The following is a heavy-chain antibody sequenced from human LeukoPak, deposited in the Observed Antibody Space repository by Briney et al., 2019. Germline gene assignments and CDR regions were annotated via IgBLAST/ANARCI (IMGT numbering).Heavy chain of an antibody. CDR2: ISYDGSNK. CDR1: GFTFSSYA. V-gene: IGHV3-30-3*01. CDR3: ARDPPYGPGANLFGY. J-gene: IGHJ4*02. Sequence: PGGSLRLSCAASGFTFSSYAMHWVRQAPGKGLEWVAVISYDGSNKYYADSVKGRFTVSRDNSKNTLYLQMNSLRAEDTAVYYCARDPPYGPGANLFGYWGQGTLVTVSS. D-gene: IGHD3-10*01.